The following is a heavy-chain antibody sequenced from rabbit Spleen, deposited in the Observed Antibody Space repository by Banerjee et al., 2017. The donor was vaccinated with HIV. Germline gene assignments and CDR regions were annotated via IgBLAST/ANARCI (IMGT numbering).Heavy chain of an antibody. CDR3: ARDSGSSFSSYGMDL. J-gene: IGHJ6*01. V-gene: IGHV1S40*01. Sequence: QSLEESGGGLVQPEGSLALTCKASGFSFSSGYDMSWVRQAPGKGLEWIGFVYTDGSGSTNYASWAKGRFTISKTSSTTVTLQMTSLTAADTATYFCARDSGSSFSSYGMDLWGPGTLVTVS. CDR2: VYTDGSGST. D-gene: IGHD8-1*01. CDR1: GFSFSSGYD.